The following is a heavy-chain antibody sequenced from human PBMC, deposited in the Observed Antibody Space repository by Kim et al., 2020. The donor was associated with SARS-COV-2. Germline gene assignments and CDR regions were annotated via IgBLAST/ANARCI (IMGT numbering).Heavy chain of an antibody. D-gene: IGHD6-19*01. J-gene: IGHJ4*02. Sequence: TNSHPSLKRRVTISVDTSKNQFSLKLSSVTAADTAVYYCARADSSGWYDYWGQGTLVTVSS. CDR3: ARADSSGWYDY. V-gene: IGHV4-59*01. CDR2: T.